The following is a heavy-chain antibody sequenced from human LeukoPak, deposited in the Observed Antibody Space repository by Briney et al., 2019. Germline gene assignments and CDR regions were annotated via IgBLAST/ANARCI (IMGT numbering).Heavy chain of an antibody. V-gene: IGHV4-4*09. CDR2: IYSSGST. J-gene: IGHJ4*02. CDR1: GGSVSSYY. CDR3: ARLLDCGGDCYYFDY. D-gene: IGHD2-21*02. Sequence: SEALSLTCTVSGGSVSSYYWSWIRQPPGEGLEWIGYIYSSGSTNYNPSLKSRVTISVDTSKNQFSLNLSSVTAADTAVYYCARLLDCGGDCYYFDYWGQGTLVTVSS.